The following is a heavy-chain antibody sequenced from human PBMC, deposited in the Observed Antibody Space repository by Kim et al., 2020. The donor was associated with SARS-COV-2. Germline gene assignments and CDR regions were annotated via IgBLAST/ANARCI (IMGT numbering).Heavy chain of an antibody. V-gene: IGHV4-31*03. CDR2: IYYSGST. CDR3: ARAPGLGTMIVVVTHFDY. J-gene: IGHJ4*02. D-gene: IGHD3-22*01. CDR1: GGSISSGGYY. Sequence: SETLSLTCTVSGGSISSGGYYWSWIRQHPGKGLEWIGYIYYSGSTNYNPSLKSRVTISVDTSKNQFSLKLSSVTAADTAVYYCARAPGLGTMIVVVTHFDYWGQGTLVTVSS.